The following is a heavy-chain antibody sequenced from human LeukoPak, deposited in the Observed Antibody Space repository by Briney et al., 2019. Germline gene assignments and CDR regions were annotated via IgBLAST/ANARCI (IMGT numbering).Heavy chain of an antibody. D-gene: IGHD4-17*01. CDR2: IYYSGST. V-gene: IGHV4-59*08. CDR1: GGSISSYY. Sequence: SETLSLTCTVSGGSISSYYWSWIRQPPGKGLEWIGYIYYSGSTNYNPSLKSRVTISVDTSKNQFSLKLSSVTAADTAVYYCARYTYGDYGIHYYMDVWGKGTTVTVSS. CDR3: ARYTYGDYGIHYYMDV. J-gene: IGHJ6*03.